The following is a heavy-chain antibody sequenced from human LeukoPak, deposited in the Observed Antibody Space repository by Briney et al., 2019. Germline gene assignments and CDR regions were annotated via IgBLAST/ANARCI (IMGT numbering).Heavy chain of an antibody. Sequence: SVKVSCKASGGTFSSYAISWVRQPPAQGLEWMGMIIPILGIANYAHKFQGRVTITADKSTSTVYMELSRLRSEDTGVYYCARDCSSTSCFLNGMDVWGQGTTVTVSS. J-gene: IGHJ6*02. CDR2: IIPILGIA. CDR3: ARDCSSTSCFLNGMDV. D-gene: IGHD2-2*01. V-gene: IGHV1-69*04. CDR1: GGTFSSYA.